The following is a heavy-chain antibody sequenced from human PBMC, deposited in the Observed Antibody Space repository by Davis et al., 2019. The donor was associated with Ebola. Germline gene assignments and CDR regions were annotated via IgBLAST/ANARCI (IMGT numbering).Heavy chain of an antibody. D-gene: IGHD2-21*02. CDR2: ITTRTDII. CDR1: GFTFRGYS. Sequence: GESLKISCVASGFTFRGYSMNWVRQAPGKGLEWISYITTRTDIIYYADSVKGRFTVSRDNATNSLYLQMNSLRAEDTAVYYCVRDPALVATGGGWFFGLWGRGTLVTVSS. CDR3: VRDPALVATGGGWFFGL. J-gene: IGHJ2*01. V-gene: IGHV3-21*05.